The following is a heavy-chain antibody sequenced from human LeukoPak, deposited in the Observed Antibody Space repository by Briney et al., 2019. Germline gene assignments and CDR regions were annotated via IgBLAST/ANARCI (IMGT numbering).Heavy chain of an antibody. V-gene: IGHV5-51*01. Sequence: GESLKISCKASSYSFTSYWIGWVRQMPGKGLEWLGIIYPGDFDTRYSPSFQGQVTISADKFISTAYLQWNSLKASDTAMYYCARFFLLGGGTHPFDYWGQGTLVTVSS. CDR2: IYPGDFDT. CDR3: ARFFLLGGGTHPFDY. CDR1: SYSFTSYW. D-gene: IGHD2-15*01. J-gene: IGHJ4*02.